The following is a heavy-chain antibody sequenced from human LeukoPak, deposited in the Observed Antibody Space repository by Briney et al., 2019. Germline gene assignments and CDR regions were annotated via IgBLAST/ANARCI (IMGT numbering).Heavy chain of an antibody. CDR2: INPNSGDT. CDR1: GYTFSVYY. CDR3: ARVQYQLLFEGNWFDP. Sequence: ASVKVSCKASGYTFSVYYIHWLRQAPGQGLEWMGWINPNSGDTHYAQKFQGRVTMTRDTSITTAYMDLNSLISDDTAVYYCARVQYQLLFEGNWFDPWGQGTLVTVSS. J-gene: IGHJ5*02. D-gene: IGHD2-2*01. V-gene: IGHV1-2*02.